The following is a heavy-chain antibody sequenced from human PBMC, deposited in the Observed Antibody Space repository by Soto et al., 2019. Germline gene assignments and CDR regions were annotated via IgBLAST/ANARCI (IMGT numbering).Heavy chain of an antibody. D-gene: IGHD2-2*01. V-gene: IGHV3-48*01. CDR1: GFTFSSYS. CDR3: ARRAYCSTNTCYSWFDP. CDR2: ISSSSSTI. Sequence: GGSLRLSCAASGFTFSSYSMNWVRQAPGRGLEWVSYISSSSSTIYYAVSVRGRFTISRDNAENSLYLQMNSLRAEDTAVYYCARRAYCSTNTCYSWFDPWGQGTLVTVSS. J-gene: IGHJ5*02.